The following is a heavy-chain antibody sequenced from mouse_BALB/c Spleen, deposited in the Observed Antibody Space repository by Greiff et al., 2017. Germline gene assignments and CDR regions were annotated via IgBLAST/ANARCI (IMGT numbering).Heavy chain of an antibody. CDR2: ISDGGSYT. J-gene: IGHJ1*01. Sequence: EVKLMESGGGLVKPGGSLKLSCAASGFTFSDYYMYWVRQTPEKRLEWVATISDGGSYTYYPDSVKGRFTISRDNAKNNLYLQMSSLKSEDTAMYYCARDLTATWYFDVWGAGTTVTVSS. CDR3: ARDLTATWYFDV. D-gene: IGHD1-2*01. CDR1: GFTFSDYY. V-gene: IGHV5-4*02.